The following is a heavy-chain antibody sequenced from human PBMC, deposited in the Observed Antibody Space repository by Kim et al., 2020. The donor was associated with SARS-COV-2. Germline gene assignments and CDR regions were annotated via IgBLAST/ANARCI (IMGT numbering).Heavy chain of an antibody. Sequence: SETLSLTCAVYGGSFSGYYWSWIRQPPGKGLEWIGEINHSGSTNYNPSLKSRVTISVDTSKNQFSLKLSSVTAADTAVYYCARGRRQVEMATIRGDYWGQGTLVTVSS. J-gene: IGHJ4*02. V-gene: IGHV4-34*01. CDR2: INHSGST. D-gene: IGHD5-12*01. CDR3: ARGRRQVEMATIRGDY. CDR1: GGSFSGYY.